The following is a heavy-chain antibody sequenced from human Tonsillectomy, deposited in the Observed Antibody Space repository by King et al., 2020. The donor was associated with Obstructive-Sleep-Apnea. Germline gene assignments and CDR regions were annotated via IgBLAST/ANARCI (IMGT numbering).Heavy chain of an antibody. CDR2: IYYSGST. J-gene: IGHJ4*02. Sequence: QLQESGPGLVKPSETLSLTCTVSGGSISSYYWSWIRQPPGKGQEWIGYIYYSGSTNYNPSLKTRVTISVDTSKNQFSLKLSFVTAADTAVYYCARLRGYYGSGREVDYWGQGTLVTVSS. V-gene: IGHV4-59*01. CDR3: ARLRGYYGSGREVDY. D-gene: IGHD3-10*01. CDR1: GGSISSYY.